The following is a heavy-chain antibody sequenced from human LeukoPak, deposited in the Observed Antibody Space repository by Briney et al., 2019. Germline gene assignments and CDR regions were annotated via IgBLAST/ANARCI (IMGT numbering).Heavy chain of an antibody. CDR3: ARHYYDTSGYYGRDYFDY. D-gene: IGHD3-22*01. J-gene: IGHJ4*02. CDR1: GFTFSYYW. V-gene: IGHV3-7*01. CDR2: IKQYGTEK. Sequence: GGSLRLSCAASGFTFSYYWMSWVRQAPGKGPEWVANIKQYGTEKYYVDSVKGRFTISRDNAKNSLYLQMNSLRAEDTAVYYCARHYYDTSGYYGRDYFDYWGQGTLVTVSS.